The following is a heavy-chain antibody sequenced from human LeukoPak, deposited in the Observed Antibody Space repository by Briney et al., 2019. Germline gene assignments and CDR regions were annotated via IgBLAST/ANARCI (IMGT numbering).Heavy chain of an antibody. V-gene: IGHV1-2*02. CDR1: GYTFIGYY. D-gene: IGHD3-10*01. CDR2: INPNSGGT. Sequence: ASVKVSCKAYGYTFIGYYMHWVRQAPGQGLEWMGWINPNSGGTNYAQKFQGRVTMTRDTYISTVYMELSSLRSDETAVYYCARDGSGSGNRDLDYWGQGTLVTVSS. CDR3: ARDGSGSGNRDLDY. J-gene: IGHJ4*02.